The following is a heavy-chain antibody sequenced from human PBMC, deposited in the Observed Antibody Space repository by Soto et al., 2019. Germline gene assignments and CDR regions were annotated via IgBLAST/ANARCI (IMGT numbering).Heavy chain of an antibody. J-gene: IGHJ4*02. CDR2: INPAGGST. D-gene: IGHD5-12*01. CDR1: GYTFTSYS. CDR3: ARLSGSDLHYCEY. V-gene: IGHV1-46*03. Sequence: QVQLVQSGAEVKKPGASVKVSCKASGYTFTSYSIHWVRQAPGQVLEWMGIINPAGGSTNYAQTFQGRVTMTRDTSTSTVYMKLSSLRSEDTAVYSCARLSGSDLHYCEYWGQGTLVAVSS.